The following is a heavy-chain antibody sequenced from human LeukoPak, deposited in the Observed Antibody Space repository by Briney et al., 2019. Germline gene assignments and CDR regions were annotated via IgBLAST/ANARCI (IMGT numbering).Heavy chain of an antibody. Sequence: PGGSLRLSCAASGFTFSSYSMNWVRQAPGKGLEWVSSITSSGSYIYYADSVKGRFTISRDNAKNSLYLQMNSLRAEDTAVYYCASGIAAASYDYWGQGTLVTVSS. V-gene: IGHV3-21*01. CDR2: ITSSGSYI. CDR3: ASGIAAASYDY. D-gene: IGHD6-13*01. CDR1: GFTFSSYS. J-gene: IGHJ4*02.